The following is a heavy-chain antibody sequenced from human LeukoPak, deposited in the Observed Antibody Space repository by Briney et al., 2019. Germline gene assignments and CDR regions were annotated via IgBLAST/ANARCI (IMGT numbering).Heavy chain of an antibody. CDR1: GYTFTSYD. V-gene: IGHV1-8*01. CDR2: MNPNSGNT. D-gene: IGHD3-16*01. J-gene: IGHJ4*02. CDR3: ARGFRSATRGGY. Sequence: ASVTVSFKASGYTFTSYDINWVRQATGQGLEWMGWMNPNSGNTGYAQKFQGRVTMTRNTSISTAYMELSSLRSEDTAVYYCARGFRSATRGGYWGQGTLVTVSS.